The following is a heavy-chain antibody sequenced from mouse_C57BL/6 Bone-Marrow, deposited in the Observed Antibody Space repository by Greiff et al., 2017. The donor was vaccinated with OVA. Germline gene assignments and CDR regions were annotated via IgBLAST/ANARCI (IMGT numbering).Heavy chain of an antibody. V-gene: IGHV7-3*01. CDR1: GFTFTDYY. CDR2: IRNKANGYTT. J-gene: IGHJ2*01. Sequence: EVKLVESGGGLVQPGGSLSLSCAASGFTFTDYYMSWVRQPPGKALEWLGFIRNKANGYTTEYSVSVKGRFTISSDNSQINLYLQMNALRAKDSAASYCARYIDPFDYWGQGTTLTVSS. CDR3: ARYIDPFDY.